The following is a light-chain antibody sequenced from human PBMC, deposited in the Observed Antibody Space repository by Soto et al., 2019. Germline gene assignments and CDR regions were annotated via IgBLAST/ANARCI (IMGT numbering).Light chain of an antibody. Sequence: QSALTQPASVSGSPGQSITISCTGTSSDVGAYNYVSWYQQHPGKAPQLMIYDVSNRPSGVSGRFSGSKSGNTASLTISGLQPEDEADYYCSSYTNSDNLVVFGGGTKLTVL. CDR1: SSDVGAYNY. CDR3: SSYTNSDNLVV. CDR2: DVS. V-gene: IGLV2-14*03. J-gene: IGLJ2*01.